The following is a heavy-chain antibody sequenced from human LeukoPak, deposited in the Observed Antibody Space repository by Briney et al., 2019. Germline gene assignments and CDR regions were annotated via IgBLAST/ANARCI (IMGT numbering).Heavy chain of an antibody. D-gene: IGHD4-17*01. Sequence: QPGGSLRLSCAASGFTFSSYGMHWVRQAPGKGLEWVAFIRYDGSIKYYADSVKGRFTISRDNSKNTLYLQMNSLRAEDTAVYYCAKLQAIDYGDYVDSDYWGQGTLVTVSS. CDR2: IRYDGSIK. CDR1: GFTFSSYG. V-gene: IGHV3-30*02. CDR3: AKLQAIDYGDYVDSDY. J-gene: IGHJ4*02.